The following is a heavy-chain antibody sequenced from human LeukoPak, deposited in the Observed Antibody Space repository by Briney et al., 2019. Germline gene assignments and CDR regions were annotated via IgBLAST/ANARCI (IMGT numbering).Heavy chain of an antibody. J-gene: IGHJ6*03. D-gene: IGHD3-3*01. CDR3: ARGPILEWFYYYYYYMDV. V-gene: IGHV4-34*01. CDR1: GGSFSGYY. Sequence: PSETLSLTCAVYGGSFSGYYWRWIRNPPGRGLGGFGEINHSGSTNYNPSLKSRVTISVDTSKNQFSLKLSSVTAADTAVYYCARGPILEWFYYYYYYMDVWGKGTTVTVSS. CDR2: INHSGST.